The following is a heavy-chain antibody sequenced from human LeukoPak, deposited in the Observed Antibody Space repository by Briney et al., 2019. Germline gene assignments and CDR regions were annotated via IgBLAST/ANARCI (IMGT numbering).Heavy chain of an antibody. D-gene: IGHD3-22*01. Sequence: GGSLRLSCAASGFTFDDYAMHWVRQAPGKGLEWVSGISWNSGSIGYADSVKGRFTISRDNAKNSLYLQMYSLRAEDTALYYCANSDSSGYYYGAFDIWGQGTMVTVSS. CDR3: ANSDSSGYYYGAFDI. J-gene: IGHJ3*02. V-gene: IGHV3-9*01. CDR2: ISWNSGSI. CDR1: GFTFDDYA.